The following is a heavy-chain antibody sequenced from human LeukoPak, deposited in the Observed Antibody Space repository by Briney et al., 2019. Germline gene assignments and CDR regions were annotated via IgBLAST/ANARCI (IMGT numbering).Heavy chain of an antibody. Sequence: GGSLRLPCAASGFTFSSYGMHRVRQAPGKGLEWVAVIWYDGSNKYYADSVKGRFTISRDNSKNTLYLQMNSLRAEDTAVYYCARDLGRFLEWLQVWGQGTTVTVSS. D-gene: IGHD3-3*01. V-gene: IGHV3-33*01. CDR1: GFTFSSYG. CDR2: IWYDGSNK. J-gene: IGHJ6*02. CDR3: ARDLGRFLEWLQV.